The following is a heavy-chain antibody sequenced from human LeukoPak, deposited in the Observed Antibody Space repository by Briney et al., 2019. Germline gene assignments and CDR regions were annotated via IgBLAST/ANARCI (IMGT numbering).Heavy chain of an antibody. D-gene: IGHD3-10*01. CDR2: ISYDGNNK. J-gene: IGHJ4*02. CDR1: GFPFSGYG. V-gene: IGHV3-30*18. CDR3: AKEGYSIISPHFDY. Sequence: GSLRLSCAASGFPFSGYGMHWVRQAPGKGLEWVAVISYDGNNKYYADPVQGRFTVSRDNFKNTLYLQMNSLRAEDTAVYYCAKEGYSIISPHFDYWGQGTLVTVSS.